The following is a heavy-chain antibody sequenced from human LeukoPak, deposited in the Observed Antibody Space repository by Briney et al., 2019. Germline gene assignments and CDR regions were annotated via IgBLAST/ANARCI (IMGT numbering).Heavy chain of an antibody. CDR2: ISGSSKII. Sequence: PGGSLRLSCAASGFTFSSYSMNWVRQAPGKGLEWISYISGSSKIIHWAESLKGRFTISRDNAKNSLYLQMNSLRDEDTAVYYCAKSDCSGIYCYVLDHWGQGTLVTVSS. CDR1: GFTFSSYS. J-gene: IGHJ4*02. D-gene: IGHD2-15*01. V-gene: IGHV3-48*02. CDR3: AKSDCSGIYCYVLDH.